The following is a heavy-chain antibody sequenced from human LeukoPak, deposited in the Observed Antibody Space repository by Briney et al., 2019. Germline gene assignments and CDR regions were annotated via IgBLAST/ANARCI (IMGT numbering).Heavy chain of an antibody. V-gene: IGHV1-8*03. CDR3: ARLLRREDY. CDR2: MNPNSGNT. Sequence: ASVKVSCKASGYTFTSYDINWVRQATGQGLEWMGYMNPNSGNTGYAQKFQGRVTITRDTSISTAYTELSSLRSEDTAVYYCARLLRREDYWGQGTLVTVSS. J-gene: IGHJ4*02. CDR1: GYTFTSYD.